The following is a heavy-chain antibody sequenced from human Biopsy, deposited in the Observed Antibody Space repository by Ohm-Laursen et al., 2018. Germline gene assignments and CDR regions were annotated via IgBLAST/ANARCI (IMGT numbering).Heavy chain of an antibody. D-gene: IGHD6-19*01. V-gene: IGHV1-46*01. CDR1: GYSFTSYY. J-gene: IGHJ4*02. CDR3: ARNTGWYGDLYYFDY. CDR2: INPSGSTT. Sequence: ASVKVSCNASGYSFTSYYMHWVRQAPGQGLEWMGMINPSGSTTSYPQIFQGRVTMTRDTSKSTVCMELSSLRSADTAVYFCARNTGWYGDLYYFDYWGQGTLVIVSS.